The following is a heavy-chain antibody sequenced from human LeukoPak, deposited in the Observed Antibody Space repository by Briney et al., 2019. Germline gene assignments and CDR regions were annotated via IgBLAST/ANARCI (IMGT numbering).Heavy chain of an antibody. J-gene: IGHJ6*02. V-gene: IGHV3-15*01. Sequence: KPGGSLRLSCAASGFTFSNAWMSWVSQAPGKGLEWVCRIKSKTDGGTTDYAAPVKGRFTISRDDSKNSLYLQMNSLKTEDTAVYYCARVIVGADLYYYYGMDVWGQGTTVTVSS. CDR2: IKSKTDGGTT. D-gene: IGHD1-26*01. CDR3: ARVIVGADLYYYYGMDV. CDR1: GFTFSNAW.